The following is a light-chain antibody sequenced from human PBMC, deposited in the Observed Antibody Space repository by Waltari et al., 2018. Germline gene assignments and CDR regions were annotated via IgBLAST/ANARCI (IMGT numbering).Light chain of an antibody. J-gene: IGLJ1*01. CDR3: SSYAGSNYV. CDR1: SSDVGGYNY. Sequence: QSALTQPPSASGSPGQSVTISCTGTSSDVGGYNYVSWYQQHPGKAPKLMIYEVSKRPSGVPDRFSGSKSGNTAARTVSGLQAEDEADYYCSSYAGSNYVFGTGTKVTVL. V-gene: IGLV2-8*01. CDR2: EVS.